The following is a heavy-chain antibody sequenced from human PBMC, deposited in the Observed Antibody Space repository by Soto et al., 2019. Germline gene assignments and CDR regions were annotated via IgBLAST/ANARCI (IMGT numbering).Heavy chain of an antibody. Sequence: GGSLRLSCAASVFTFSDYNMCLLRQSPGKGLEWVSYIGSSSSYTNDADSVKGRFTISRDNPKNSLSTQMTSLRDEHPAVNYFAICQRYGSTWRDDWGQGTLVNDS. J-gene: IGHJ4*02. CDR1: VFTFSDYN. CDR3: AICQRYGSTWRDD. V-gene: IGHV3-11*06. CDR2: IGSSSSYT. D-gene: IGHD6-13*01.